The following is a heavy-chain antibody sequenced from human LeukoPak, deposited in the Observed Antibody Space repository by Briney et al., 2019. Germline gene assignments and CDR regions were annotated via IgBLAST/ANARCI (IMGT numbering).Heavy chain of an antibody. CDR3: ARRRYFDY. CDR1: GGSVSSGGYY. V-gene: IGHV4-31*03. J-gene: IGHJ4*02. Sequence: SETLSLTCTVSGGSVSSGGYYWSWIRQHPGKGLEWIGYIFYTGNTYYNPSLKSRLTISVDTSNNQFSLKLSSVTAADTAVYYCARRRYFDYWGQGTLVTVSS. CDR2: IFYTGNT.